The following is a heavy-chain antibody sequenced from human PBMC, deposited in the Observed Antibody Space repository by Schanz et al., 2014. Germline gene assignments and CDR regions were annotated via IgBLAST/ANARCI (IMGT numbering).Heavy chain of an antibody. D-gene: IGHD5-18*01. V-gene: IGHV3-23*04. CDR2: ILGLASTT. J-gene: IGHJ4*02. Sequence: EVQLVESGGGLVQPGGSLRLSCAASTFTFSSDWMSWVRQVPGKGLEWVSAILGLASTTYYADSVKGRFTISRDNSKNTVYIQMNSLRAEDTAVYYCVRVSFADPRLYRGMDRDIDYWGQGTLVTVSS. CDR1: TFTFSSDW. CDR3: VRVSFADPRLYRGMDRDIDY.